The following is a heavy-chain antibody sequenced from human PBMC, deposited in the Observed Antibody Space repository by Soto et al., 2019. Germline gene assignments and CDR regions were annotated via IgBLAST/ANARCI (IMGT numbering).Heavy chain of an antibody. J-gene: IGHJ4*02. CDR1: GYTFTGYY. Sequence: ASVKVSCKASGYTFTGYYMHWVRQAPGQGLEWMGWINPNSGGTNYAQKFQGRVTMTRDTSISTAYMELSRLRSDDTAVYYCARSSSSWSRGFDYWGQGTLVTVS. V-gene: IGHV1-2*02. D-gene: IGHD6-13*01. CDR2: INPNSGGT. CDR3: ARSSSSWSRGFDY.